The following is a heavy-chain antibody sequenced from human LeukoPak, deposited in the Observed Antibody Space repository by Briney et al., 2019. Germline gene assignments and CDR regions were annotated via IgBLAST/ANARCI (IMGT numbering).Heavy chain of an antibody. CDR2: ISGSGGST. J-gene: IGHJ5*02. CDR1: GFSFTTYY. Sequence: GGSLRLSCAASGFSFTTYYMSWVRQAPGKGLEWVSAISGSGGSTYYADSVKGRFTISRDNSKNTLYLQMNSLRAEDTAVYYCAKSVRGVIPNWFDPWGQGTLVTVSS. V-gene: IGHV3-23*01. CDR3: AKSVRGVIPNWFDP. D-gene: IGHD3-10*01.